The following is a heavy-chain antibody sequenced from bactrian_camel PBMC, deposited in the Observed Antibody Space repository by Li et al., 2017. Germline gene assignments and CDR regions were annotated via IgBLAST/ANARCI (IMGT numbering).Heavy chain of an antibody. CDR2: IYTGSGNT. V-gene: IGHV3S1*01. CDR3: TKATLEYGIWYERVDFGY. CDR1: EDTFSRC. D-gene: IGHD6*01. Sequence: HVQLVESGGGSVQAGGSLRLSCASSEDTFSRCMGWFRQAPGKEREAVALIYTGSGNTYYADSVKGRFTISQDNAKNTVYLQTNSLNVEDTALYYCTKATLEYGIWYERVDFGYWGRGTQVTVS. J-gene: IGHJ6*01.